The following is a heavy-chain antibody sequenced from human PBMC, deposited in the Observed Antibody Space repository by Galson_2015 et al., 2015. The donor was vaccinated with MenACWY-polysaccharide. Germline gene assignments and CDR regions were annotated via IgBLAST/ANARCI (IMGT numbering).Heavy chain of an antibody. CDR2: IYYSGTT. J-gene: IGHJ4*02. Sequence: SETLSLTCTVSGGSISSSGYYWGWIRQPPGKGLEWIGSIYYSGTTYYNPSLKSRVTISVDTSKNQFSLKRSFVTAADTAVYYCARHVAAAAGPFDYWGQGTLVTVSS. CDR3: ARHVAAAAGPFDY. D-gene: IGHD6-13*01. V-gene: IGHV4-39*01. CDR1: GGSISSSGYY.